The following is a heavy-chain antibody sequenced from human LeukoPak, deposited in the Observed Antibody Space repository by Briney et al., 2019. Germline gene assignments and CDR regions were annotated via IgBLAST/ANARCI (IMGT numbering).Heavy chain of an antibody. V-gene: IGHV4-59*01. D-gene: IGHD2-2*02. CDR3: ARRRYCSSTSCYTGIYFDY. CDR1: GGSISSYY. Sequence: SETLSLTCTVSGGSISSYYWSWIRQPLGKGLEWIGYIYYSGSTNYNPSLKSRVTISVDTSKNQFSLKLSSVTAADTAVYYCARRRYCSSTSCYTGIYFDYWGQGTLVTVSS. CDR2: IYYSGST. J-gene: IGHJ4*02.